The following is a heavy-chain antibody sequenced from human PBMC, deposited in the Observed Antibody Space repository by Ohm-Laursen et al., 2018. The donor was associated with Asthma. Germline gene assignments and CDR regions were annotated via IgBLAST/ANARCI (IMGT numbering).Heavy chain of an antibody. CDR3: ARDRYCSGGSCQTDGAHFGMDV. Sequence: SQTLSLTCTVSGGSISSGGYYRSWIRQHPGKGLEWIGYIYYSGSTYYNPSLKSRVTISVDTSKNQFSLKLSSVTAADTAVYYCARDRYCSGGSCQTDGAHFGMDVWGQGTTVTVSS. D-gene: IGHD2-15*01. V-gene: IGHV4-31*03. J-gene: IGHJ6*02. CDR2: IYYSGST. CDR1: GGSISSGGYY.